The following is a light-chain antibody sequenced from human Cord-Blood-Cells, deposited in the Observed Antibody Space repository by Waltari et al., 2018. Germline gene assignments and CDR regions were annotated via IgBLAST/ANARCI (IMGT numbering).Light chain of an antibody. Sequence: DIQMTQSPSSLSASVGDRVTITCQASQDISNYLNWYQQKPGKVPKLLIYDASNLETGVPSRFSGSGSGTDFTFTISSLQPEDIATYYCQQYDNLIFTFGPGTKVDIK. CDR2: DAS. CDR3: QQYDNLIFT. V-gene: IGKV1-33*01. CDR1: QDISNY. J-gene: IGKJ3*01.